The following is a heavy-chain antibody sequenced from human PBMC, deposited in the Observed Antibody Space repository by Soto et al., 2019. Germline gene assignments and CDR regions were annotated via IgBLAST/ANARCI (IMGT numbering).Heavy chain of an antibody. CDR2: ISSSSSTI. J-gene: IGHJ6*02. Sequence: HPGGSLRLSCAASGITFSSYSMNWVRQAPGKGLEWVSYISSSSSTIYYADSVKGRFTISRDNAKNSLYLQMNSLRDEDTAVYYCARVVGNDFWSGYPQDYYYYGMDVWGQGTTVTVSS. V-gene: IGHV3-48*02. D-gene: IGHD3-3*01. CDR3: ARVVGNDFWSGYPQDYYYYGMDV. CDR1: GITFSSYS.